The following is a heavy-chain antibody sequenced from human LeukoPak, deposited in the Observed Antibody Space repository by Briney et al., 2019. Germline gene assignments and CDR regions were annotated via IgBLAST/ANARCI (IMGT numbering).Heavy chain of an antibody. Sequence: GGSLRLSCATSGFIFSRDWMTWVRQAPGKGPEWVANIKGDGSKKNLVDSVKGRFTISRDNAKNSLYLEMSSLRAGDTAVYYCARDSDPGDSSGYYDAFDIWGQGTKVTVSS. CDR2: IKGDGSKK. V-gene: IGHV3-7*03. CDR1: GFIFSRDW. CDR3: ARDSDPGDSSGYYDAFDI. D-gene: IGHD3-22*01. J-gene: IGHJ3*02.